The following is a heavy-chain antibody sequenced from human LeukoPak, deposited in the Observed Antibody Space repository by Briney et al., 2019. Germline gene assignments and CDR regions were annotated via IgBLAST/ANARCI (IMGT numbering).Heavy chain of an antibody. CDR3: ARDLGANVPATAPIDY. CDR2: ISSSSSYI. J-gene: IGHJ4*02. Sequence: GGSLRLSCAPSGFTFSSYSMNWVRQAPGKGLEGVSSISSSSSYIYYPDSAKGRFTISRDNAKNSLYLQMNSLRAEDTAVYYCARDLGANVPATAPIDYWGQGTLVTVSS. CDR1: GFTFSSYS. D-gene: IGHD2-2*01. V-gene: IGHV3-21*01.